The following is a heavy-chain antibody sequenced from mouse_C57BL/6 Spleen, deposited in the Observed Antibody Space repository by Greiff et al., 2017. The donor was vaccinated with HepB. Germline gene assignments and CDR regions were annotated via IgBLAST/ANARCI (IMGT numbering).Heavy chain of an antibody. CDR3: ARYEVYYYGSSSWFAY. Sequence: EVKLVESGGGLVQPGGSLSLSCAASGFTFTDYYMSWVRQPPGKALEWLGFIRNKANGYTTEYSASVKGRFTISRDNSQSILYLQMNALGAEDSATYYCARYEVYYYGSSSWFAYWGQGTLVTVSA. J-gene: IGHJ3*01. CDR2: IRNKANGYTT. CDR1: GFTFTDYY. V-gene: IGHV7-3*01. D-gene: IGHD1-1*01.